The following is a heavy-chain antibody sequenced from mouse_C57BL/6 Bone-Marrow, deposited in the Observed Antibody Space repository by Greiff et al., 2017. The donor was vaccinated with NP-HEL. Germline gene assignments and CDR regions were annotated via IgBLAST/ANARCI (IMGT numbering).Heavy chain of an antibody. CDR3: ARRGSDIFDY. CDR2: ISSGGSYT. J-gene: IGHJ2*01. Sequence: EVKLEESGGDLVKPGGSLKLSCAASGFTFSSYGMSWVRQTPDKRLEWVATISSGGSYTYYPDSVKGRFTISRDNAKNTLYLQMSSLKSEDTAMYYCARRGSDIFDYWGQGTTLTVSS. V-gene: IGHV5-6*02. CDR1: GFTFSSYG.